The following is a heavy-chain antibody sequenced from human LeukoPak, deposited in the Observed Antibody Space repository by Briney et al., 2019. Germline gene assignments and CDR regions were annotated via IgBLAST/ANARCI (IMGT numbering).Heavy chain of an antibody. Sequence: ASVKVSCKASGYTFTGYYMHWVRQAPGQGLEWMGWISAYNGNTNYAQKLQGRVTMTTDTSTSTAYMELRSLRSDDTAVYYCARLAARDLGVDYWGQGTLVTVSS. D-gene: IGHD6-6*01. CDR1: GYTFTGYY. V-gene: IGHV1-18*04. CDR3: ARLAARDLGVDY. J-gene: IGHJ4*02. CDR2: ISAYNGNT.